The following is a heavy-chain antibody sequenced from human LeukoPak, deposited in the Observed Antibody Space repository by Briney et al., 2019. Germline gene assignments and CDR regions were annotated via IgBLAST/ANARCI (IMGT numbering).Heavy chain of an antibody. V-gene: IGHV6-1*01. CDR2: TYYRSKWYN. CDR3: ARAPISSSSGYAFFDY. D-gene: IGHD3-22*01. Sequence: SQTLSLTCAISGDSVSSNSAAWNWIRQSPSRGLEWLGRTYYRSKWYNDYAVSVKSRITINPDTSKNQFSLQLNSETPEDTAVYYCARAPISSSSGYAFFDYWGQGTLVTVSS. CDR1: GDSVSSNSAA. J-gene: IGHJ4*02.